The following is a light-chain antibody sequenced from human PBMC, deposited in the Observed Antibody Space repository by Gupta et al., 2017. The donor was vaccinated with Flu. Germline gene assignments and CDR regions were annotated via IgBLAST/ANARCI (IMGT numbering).Light chain of an antibody. CDR2: EVS. CDR3: SSYAGNTYV. V-gene: IGLV2-8*01. Sequence: QSALTQPPSASGSPGQSVTISCTGTSSDVGGYDYVSWYQQHPGNALKVMIYEVSKRPSGVPVRFSGSESGNSASLTVSGLQAEDDSDYYCSSYAGNTYVFGTGTKVTVL. CDR1: SSDVGGYDY. J-gene: IGLJ1*01.